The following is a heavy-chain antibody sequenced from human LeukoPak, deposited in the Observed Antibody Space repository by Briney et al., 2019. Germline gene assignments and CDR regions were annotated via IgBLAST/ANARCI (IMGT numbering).Heavy chain of an antibody. CDR2: ISAYNGAR. CDR3: MRDLRGLNNRNNQLDY. V-gene: IGHV1-18*01. Sequence: ASVNVSCKASGYHFISYGIHWVRQAPGQGLEWVGWISAYNGAREVAQNLRGRVTVTTDTSTSTAYMELRSLGSGDTAVYYCMRDLRGLNNRNNQLDYWGQGTLVTVSS. D-gene: IGHD1/OR15-1a*01. CDR1: GYHFISYG. J-gene: IGHJ4*02.